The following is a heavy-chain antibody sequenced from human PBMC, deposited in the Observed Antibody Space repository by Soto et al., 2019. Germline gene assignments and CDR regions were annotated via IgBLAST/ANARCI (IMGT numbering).Heavy chain of an antibody. CDR1: GYTFTGYY. Sequence: ASVKVSCKASGYTFTGYYMHLVRQAPVQVLELIVWINPNIFGTNYSQKFQGWFTITMYTSIITSYIELIMLISDDTAVYYCAREKDAAVAGLRGMDVWGQGTTVTVSS. CDR2: INPNIFGT. D-gene: IGHD6-19*01. J-gene: IGHJ6*02. V-gene: IGHV1-2*04. CDR3: AREKDAAVAGLRGMDV.